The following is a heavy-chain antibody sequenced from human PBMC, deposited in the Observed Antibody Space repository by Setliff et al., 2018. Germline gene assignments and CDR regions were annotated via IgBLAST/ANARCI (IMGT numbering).Heavy chain of an antibody. J-gene: IGHJ1*01. CDR1: NGSVSTTSHY. D-gene: IGHD3-10*01. Sequence: SETLSLTCTVSNGSVSTTSHYWGWVRQPPGKGLEWIGSVYYSGYTYYSPSLESRVAISVDTSKNQFSLKVNSVTAADTAVHYCARVDFTMLQGVLGHWGQGTLVTVSS. CDR2: VYYSGYT. CDR3: ARVDFTMLQGVLGH. V-gene: IGHV4-39*07.